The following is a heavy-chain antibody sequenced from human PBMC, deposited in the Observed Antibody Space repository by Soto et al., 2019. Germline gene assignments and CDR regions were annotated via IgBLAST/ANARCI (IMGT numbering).Heavy chain of an antibody. CDR3: ASRQLVRPYFDY. J-gene: IGHJ4*02. CDR2: INAGNGNT. Sequence: ASVKVSCKASGYTFTSYAMPWVRQAPGQRLEWMGWINAGNGNTKYSQKFQGRVTITRDTSASTAYMELSSLRSEDTAVYYCASRQLVRPYFDYWGQGTLVTVSS. CDR1: GYTFTSYA. V-gene: IGHV1-3*01. D-gene: IGHD6-13*01.